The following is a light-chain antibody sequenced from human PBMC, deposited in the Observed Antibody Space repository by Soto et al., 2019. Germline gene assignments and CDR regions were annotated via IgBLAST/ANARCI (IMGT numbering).Light chain of an antibody. V-gene: IGLV2-14*01. J-gene: IGLJ2*01. CDR1: SSDVGGYNY. CDR3: SSYTSTNHVV. CDR2: EVT. Sequence: QSALTQPASVSGSPGQSITISCTGTSSDVGGYNYVSWYQQHPGNAPKLVIYEVTKRPSGVSNRFSGSKSGNTASLTISGLQAEDETDYYCSSYTSTNHVVFGGGTQLTVL.